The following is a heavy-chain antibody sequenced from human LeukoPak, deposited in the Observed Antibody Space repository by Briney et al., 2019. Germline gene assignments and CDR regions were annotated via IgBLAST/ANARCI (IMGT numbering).Heavy chain of an antibody. CDR2: IYHSGST. V-gene: IGHV4-30-2*01. D-gene: IGHD2-2*01. J-gene: IGHJ5*02. Sequence: SQTLSLTCAVSGGSISSGGYSWSWIRQPPGKGLEWIGYIYHSGSTYYNPSLKSRVTITVDRSKNQFSLKLSSVTAADTAVYYCARVYCSSTSCLGGFDPWGQGTLVTVSS. CDR3: ARVYCSSTSCLGGFDP. CDR1: GGSISSGGYS.